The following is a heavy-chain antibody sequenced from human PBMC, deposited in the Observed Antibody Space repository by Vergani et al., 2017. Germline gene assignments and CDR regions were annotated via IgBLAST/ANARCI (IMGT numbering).Heavy chain of an antibody. CDR1: GGSFSGYY. D-gene: IGHD1-1*01. J-gene: IGHJ4*02. CDR3: ARVGWYNGIDY. V-gene: IGHV4-34*01. Sequence: QVQLQQWGAGLLKPSETLSLTCAVYGGSFSGYYWSWIRQPPGKGLEWIGEINHSGSTNYNPPLKSRVTISVDTSKNQFSLKLSSVTAADTAVYYCARVGWYNGIDYWGQGTLVTVSS. CDR2: INHSGST.